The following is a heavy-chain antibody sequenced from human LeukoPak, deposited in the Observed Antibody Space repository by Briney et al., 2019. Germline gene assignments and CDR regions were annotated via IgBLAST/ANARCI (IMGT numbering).Heavy chain of an antibody. CDR2: IYTSGST. CDR1: GGSISSYY. Sequence: SETLSLTCTVSGGSISSYYWSWIRQPAGKGLEWIGRIYTSGSTNYNPSLKNRVTMSVDTSKNQFSLKLSSVTAADTAVYYCARGRVFARGSSYWFDPWGQGTLVTVSS. J-gene: IGHJ5*02. V-gene: IGHV4-4*07. CDR3: ARGRVFARGSSYWFDP. D-gene: IGHD6-13*01.